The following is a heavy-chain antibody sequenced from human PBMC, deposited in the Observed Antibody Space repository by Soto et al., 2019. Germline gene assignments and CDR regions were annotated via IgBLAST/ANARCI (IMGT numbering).Heavy chain of an antibody. CDR1: GGSLSAYF. CDR2: INHLGSI. J-gene: IGHJ6*03. D-gene: IGHD2-21*01. CDR3: ARGGISHWAYFYYMDV. V-gene: IGHV4-34*01. Sequence: QVQLQQWGAGLLKPSETLSLTCVVSGGSLSAYFWSWIRQPPGMALEWIGEINHLGSINYNPSLQSRVTMSVDTSKNQFSLTLNSVTAADTATYYCARGGISHWAYFYYMDVWDRGTTVTVSS.